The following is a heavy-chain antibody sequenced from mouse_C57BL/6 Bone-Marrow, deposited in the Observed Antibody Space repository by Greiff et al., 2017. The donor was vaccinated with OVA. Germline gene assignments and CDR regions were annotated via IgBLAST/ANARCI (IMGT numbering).Heavy chain of an antibody. Sequence: EVKLVESGGGLVQSGRSLRLSCATSGFTFSDFYMEWVRQAPGKGLEWIAASRNKANDYTTEYSASVKGRFIVSRDTSQSILYLQMNALRAEDTAIYYCARDAHYDYDVDDWGQGTTLTVSS. CDR1: GFTFSDFY. D-gene: IGHD2-4*01. V-gene: IGHV7-1*01. J-gene: IGHJ2*01. CDR3: ARDAHYDYDVDD. CDR2: SRNKANDYTT.